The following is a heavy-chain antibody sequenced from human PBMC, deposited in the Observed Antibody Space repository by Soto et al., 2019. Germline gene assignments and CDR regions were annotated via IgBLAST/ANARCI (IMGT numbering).Heavy chain of an antibody. J-gene: IGHJ5*02. Sequence: QVQLVQSGAEVKKPGSSVKVSCKASGGTFSSYAISWVRQAPGQGLEWMGGIIPIFGTANYAQKFQGRVTITADESTSTAYMELSSLRSEDTAVYYCARSLLNCSGGSCIRMGWFDPWGQGTLVTXSS. V-gene: IGHV1-69*01. CDR1: GGTFSSYA. D-gene: IGHD2-15*01. CDR2: IIPIFGTA. CDR3: ARSLLNCSGGSCIRMGWFDP.